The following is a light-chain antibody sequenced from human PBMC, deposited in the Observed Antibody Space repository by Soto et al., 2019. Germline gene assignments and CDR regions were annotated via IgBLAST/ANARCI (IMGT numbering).Light chain of an antibody. CDR1: QSVSSY. J-gene: IGKJ2*01. V-gene: IGKV3-11*01. Sequence: EIVLTQSPATLYLSPGERATLSCRASQSVSSYLAWYQQKPGQAPRLLIYDASNRATGIPARFSGSGSGTDFTLTISSLEPEDFAVYYCHQRSNWPSYTFGQGTKLEIK. CDR3: HQRSNWPSYT. CDR2: DAS.